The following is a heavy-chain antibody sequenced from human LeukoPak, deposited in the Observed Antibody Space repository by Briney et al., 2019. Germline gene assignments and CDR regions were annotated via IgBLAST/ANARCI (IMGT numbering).Heavy chain of an antibody. J-gene: IGHJ4*02. D-gene: IGHD3-22*01. V-gene: IGHV4-34*01. Sequence: PSETLSLTCSVYSESFSGVYWSWIRQPPGKGLDWIGEISDNEGIKYSPSLKSRVTISADTSKNQFSLKLTSVTAADTAVYYCARGLDRSKTGYWGQGSLVTVSS. CDR3: ARGLDRSKTGY. CDR1: SESFSGVY. CDR2: ISDNEGI.